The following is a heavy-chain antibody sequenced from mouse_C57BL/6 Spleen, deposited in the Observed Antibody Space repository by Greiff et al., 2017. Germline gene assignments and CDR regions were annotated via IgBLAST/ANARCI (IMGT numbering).Heavy chain of an antibody. D-gene: IGHD1-1*01. Sequence: EVQLQQSGPELVKPGASVKIPCKASGYTFTDYNMDWVKQSHGKSLEWIGDINPNNGGTIYNQKFKGKATLTVDKSSSTAYMELRSLTSEDTAVYYCARSNYGSSRPYYFDYWGQGTTLTVSS. CDR2: INPNNGGT. V-gene: IGHV1-18*01. CDR1: GYTFTDYN. CDR3: ARSNYGSSRPYYFDY. J-gene: IGHJ2*01.